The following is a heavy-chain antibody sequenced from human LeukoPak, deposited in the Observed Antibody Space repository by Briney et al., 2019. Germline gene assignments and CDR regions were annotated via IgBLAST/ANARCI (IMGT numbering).Heavy chain of an antibody. V-gene: IGHV3-23*01. J-gene: IGHJ5*02. CDR2: ISGSGNST. D-gene: IGHD3-9*01. CDR3: AEDNGVDWARSLGELRYFDWSKGPNWFDP. Sequence: GGSLRLSCAATGSTFSSDAMSWVRQAPGKGLEWVSAISGSGNSTYYAGSVKGRFTITRDNSKNTVYLQMNSLRAEDTALYYCAEDNGVDWARSLGELRYFDWSKGPNWFDPWGQGTLVTVSS. CDR1: GSTFSSDA.